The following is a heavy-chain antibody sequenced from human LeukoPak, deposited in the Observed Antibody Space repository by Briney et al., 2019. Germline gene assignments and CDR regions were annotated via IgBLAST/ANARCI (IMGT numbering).Heavy chain of an antibody. D-gene: IGHD2-2*01. CDR2: IKQDGSEK. J-gene: IGHJ4*02. V-gene: IGHV3-7*01. Sequence: GGSLRLSCVTSPGYGFTSHWMNWVRQAPGRGLEWVANIKQDGSEKSYLDSVKGRFTISRDNAKNSLYLQMNSLRAEDTAVYYCAREVGCSSTSCSDYWGQGTLVTVSS. CDR1: PGYGFTSHW. CDR3: AREVGCSSTSCSDY.